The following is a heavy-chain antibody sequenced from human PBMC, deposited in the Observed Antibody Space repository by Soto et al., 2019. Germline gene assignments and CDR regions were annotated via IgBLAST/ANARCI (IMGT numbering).Heavy chain of an antibody. Sequence: EVQVVESGGGLVQPGGSLRLSCAASGFTFITYSMNWVRQAPGKGLEWVSYISSSSSTIHYADSVKGRFTISRDNAKNSLYLQMNSLRAEDTAVYYCARAPLNYDGSGYHVDYWGQGTLVTVSS. CDR3: ARAPLNYDGSGYHVDY. CDR2: ISSSSSTI. D-gene: IGHD3-22*01. J-gene: IGHJ4*02. V-gene: IGHV3-48*01. CDR1: GFTFITYS.